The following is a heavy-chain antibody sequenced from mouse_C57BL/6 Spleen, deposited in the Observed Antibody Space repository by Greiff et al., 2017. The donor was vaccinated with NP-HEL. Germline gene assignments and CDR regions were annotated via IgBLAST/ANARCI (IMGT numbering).Heavy chain of an antibody. Sequence: EVNLVESGGGLVQPGGSMKLSCAASGFTFSDAWMDWVRQSPEKGLEWVAEIRNKANNHATYYAESVKGRFTISRDDSKSSVYLQMNSLRAEDTGIYYCTRRIYYDYDGEDYWGQGTTLTVSS. D-gene: IGHD2-4*01. CDR3: TRRIYYDYDGEDY. J-gene: IGHJ2*01. CDR2: IRNKANNHAT. V-gene: IGHV6-6*01. CDR1: GFTFSDAW.